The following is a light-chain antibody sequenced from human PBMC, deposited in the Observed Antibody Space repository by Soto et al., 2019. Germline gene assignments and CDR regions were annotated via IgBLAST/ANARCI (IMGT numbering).Light chain of an antibody. CDR2: GTS. V-gene: IGKV3-15*01. CDR3: HQYNFWPT. Sequence: EIVMTQSPGTLSVAPCEIATLSCRASQSFSTNLAWYQQKPGQSARLLIYGTSTRDTGVPARFSGGGSGTEFTLTINSLQSEDFAVYFCHQYNFWPTFGQGTKVDI. CDR1: QSFSTN. J-gene: IGKJ1*01.